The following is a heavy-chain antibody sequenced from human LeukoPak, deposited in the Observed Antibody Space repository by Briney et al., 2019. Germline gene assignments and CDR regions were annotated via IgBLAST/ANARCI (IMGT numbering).Heavy chain of an antibody. J-gene: IGHJ5*02. CDR1: GGTFSSYA. CDR3: ARAEPGYNWFDP. V-gene: IGHV1-69*05. Sequence: SVKVSCKASGGTFSSYAISWVRQAPGQGLEWMGGIIPIFGIANYAQKFQGRVTITTDESTSTAYMELSSLRSEDTAVYYCARAEPGYNWFDPWGQGTLVTVSS. CDR2: IIPIFGIA. D-gene: IGHD3-10*01.